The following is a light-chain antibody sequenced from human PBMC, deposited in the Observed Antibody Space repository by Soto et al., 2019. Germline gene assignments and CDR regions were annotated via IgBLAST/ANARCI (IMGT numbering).Light chain of an antibody. V-gene: IGKV1-39*01. J-gene: IGKJ2*01. CDR2: AAS. Sequence: DIQMTQSPSSLSASVGDRVTITCRASQSISSYLNWYQQKPGKAPKLLIYAASSLQSGVPSRFSGRGSGTDFTLTISSLQPEDFATYYCHQSYSTPMYTFGQGTKLEIK. CDR1: QSISSY. CDR3: HQSYSTPMYT.